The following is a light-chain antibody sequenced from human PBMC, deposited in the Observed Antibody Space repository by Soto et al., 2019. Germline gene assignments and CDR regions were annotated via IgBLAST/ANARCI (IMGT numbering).Light chain of an antibody. Sequence: QSVLTQPASVSGPPGQSITISCIGTNSDVGGYDYVSWYQHHPGKAPKLLIYDVTDRASGVSNRFSGSKSGNAASLTISGLQAEDEADYYCASYGSSSAYVFGTGTQLTVL. J-gene: IGLJ1*01. CDR3: ASYGSSSAYV. CDR1: NSDVGGYDY. V-gene: IGLV2-14*01. CDR2: DVT.